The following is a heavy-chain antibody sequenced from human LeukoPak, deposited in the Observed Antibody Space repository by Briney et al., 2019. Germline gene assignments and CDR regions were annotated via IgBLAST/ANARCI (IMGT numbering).Heavy chain of an antibody. CDR3: ARDPGGGSYDL. V-gene: IGHV3-7*03. CDR2: INPDGGTK. Sequence: PGGSLRLSCAASGFAFSSYWMNWVRQAPGKGLEWVGIINPDGGTKSHVDSVKGRFTISRDNAKSSLYLQMNSLTDEDTAVYYCARDPGGGSYDLWGQGTMVTVSS. J-gene: IGHJ3*01. CDR1: GFAFSSYW. D-gene: IGHD3-10*01.